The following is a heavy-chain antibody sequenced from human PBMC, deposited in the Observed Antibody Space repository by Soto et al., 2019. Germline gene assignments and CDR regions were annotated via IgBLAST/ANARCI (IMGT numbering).Heavy chain of an antibody. CDR3: ARGGRSRRNFDY. V-gene: IGHV4-61*01. CDR1: SGSVSSGSYY. D-gene: IGHD3-16*01. Sequence: QVQLQESGPGLVKPSEALSLTCTVSSGSVSSGSYYWHWIRLPPGKALEWIGYIYYNGGTNYNPSLNIRVSTSIDTSTHQFSLKLSSVTAADTAVYYCARGGRSRRNFDYWGQGTLVSVSS. J-gene: IGHJ4*02. CDR2: IYYNGGT.